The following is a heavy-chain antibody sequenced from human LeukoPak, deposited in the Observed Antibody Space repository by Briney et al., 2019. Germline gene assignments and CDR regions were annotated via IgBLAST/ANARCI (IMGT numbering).Heavy chain of an antibody. Sequence: GGSLRFSCAASGFTFSSYAMHWVRQAPGKGLEWVAVISYDGGNKYYADSVKGRFTISRDNSKNTLYLQMNSLRAEDTAVYYCARDGRHPYCSGGSCYIGYFDYWGQGTLVTVSS. CDR2: ISYDGGNK. V-gene: IGHV3-30*01. J-gene: IGHJ4*02. CDR3: ARDGRHPYCSGGSCYIGYFDY. CDR1: GFTFSSYA. D-gene: IGHD2-15*01.